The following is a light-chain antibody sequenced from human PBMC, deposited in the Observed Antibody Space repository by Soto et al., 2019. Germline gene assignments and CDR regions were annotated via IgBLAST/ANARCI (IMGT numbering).Light chain of an antibody. V-gene: IGKV3-20*01. Sequence: EIVLTQSPGTLSLSPGERATLSCRASQSLNSFYLAWYQQKPGQAPRLLIYGSSNRATGIPDRFSGSGSGTDFTFTISRRDLEDFEFYYCKQYDIPPRPFGKGTKV. CDR3: KQYDIPPRP. J-gene: IGKJ1*01. CDR2: GSS. CDR1: QSLNSFY.